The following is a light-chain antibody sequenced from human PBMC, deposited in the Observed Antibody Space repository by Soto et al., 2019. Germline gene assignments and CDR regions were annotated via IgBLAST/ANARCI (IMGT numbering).Light chain of an antibody. CDR1: QGISSY. J-gene: IGKJ3*01. V-gene: IGKV1-8*01. CDR3: QQYYSYPLFT. Sequence: AIRMTQSPSSFSASTGDRVTITCRASQGISSYLAWYQQKPGKAPKLLIYAASTLQSGVPSRFSGSGSGTDFTLTISCLQSEDFAAYYCQQYYSYPLFTFGPGTKVAIK. CDR2: AAS.